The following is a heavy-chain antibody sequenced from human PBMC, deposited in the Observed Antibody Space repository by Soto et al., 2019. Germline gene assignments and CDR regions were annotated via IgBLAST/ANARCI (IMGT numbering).Heavy chain of an antibody. CDR1: GGSISSGDYY. Sequence: QVQLQESGPGLVKPSQTLSLTCTVSGGSISSGDYYWSWIRQPPGKGLEWIGYIYYSGSTYYNPSLXRXVXIXXDTSKNQFSLKLSSVTAADTAVYYCASASPVVTDVWGQGTPVTVSS. V-gene: IGHV4-30-4*01. CDR3: ASASPVVTDV. D-gene: IGHD5-18*01. CDR2: IYYSGST. J-gene: IGHJ6*02.